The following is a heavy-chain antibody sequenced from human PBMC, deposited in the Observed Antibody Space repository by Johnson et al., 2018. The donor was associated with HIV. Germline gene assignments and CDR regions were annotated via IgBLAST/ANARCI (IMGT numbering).Heavy chain of an antibody. CDR2: IPYDGGDK. V-gene: IGHV3-30*02. Sequence: QVQLVESGGGVVQPGGSLRLSCATSGFSFSSYGMYWVRQAPGKGLEWVSFIPYDGGDKYYTDSVKGRFTISRDNSKNTLYLQMNSLRAEDTAVYYCAKSPLGRLREGAFDIWGQGTMVTVSS. J-gene: IGHJ3*02. D-gene: IGHD7-27*01. CDR1: GFSFSSYG. CDR3: AKSPLGRLREGAFDI.